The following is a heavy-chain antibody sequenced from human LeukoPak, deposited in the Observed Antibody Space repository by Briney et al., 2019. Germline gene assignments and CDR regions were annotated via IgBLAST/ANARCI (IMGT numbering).Heavy chain of an antibody. CDR1: GYSFTTFC. CDR2: IFAGDSDT. V-gene: IGHV5-51*01. J-gene: IGHJ4*02. CDR3: ARRGGGGGSFDC. D-gene: IGHD3-16*01. Sequence: GESLKIYCKGYGYSFTTFCIGWVRQMPGKGLEWMGIIFAGDSDTRYSPSFQGQVTVSADKSISTAYLQWSSLKASDTAVYYCARRGGGGGSFDCWGQGTLVTVSS.